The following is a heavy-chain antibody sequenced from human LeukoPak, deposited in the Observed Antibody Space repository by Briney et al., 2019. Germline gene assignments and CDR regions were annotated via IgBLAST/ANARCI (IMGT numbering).Heavy chain of an antibody. D-gene: IGHD3-10*01. Sequence: ASVKVSFRASGYTFTSYDINWVRQATGQGLEWMGWMNPNSGNTGYAQKFQGRVTMTRNTSISTAYMELSSLRSEDTAVYYCARGHMVRGVIIYYYYGMDVWGQGTTVTVSS. CDR2: MNPNSGNT. V-gene: IGHV1-8*01. CDR1: GYTFTSYD. J-gene: IGHJ6*02. CDR3: ARGHMVRGVIIYYYYGMDV.